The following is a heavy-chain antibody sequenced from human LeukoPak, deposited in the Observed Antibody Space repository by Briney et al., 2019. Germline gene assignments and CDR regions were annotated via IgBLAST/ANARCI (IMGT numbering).Heavy chain of an antibody. J-gene: IGHJ5*02. Sequence: GGSLRLSCAASGFTFSSFWMSWVRQAPGKGLEWVAIIKQDGSEKYYVDSVKGRFTISRDNAKDSLYLQMNSLTAEDTAVYYCARVRGYYDSSGYYSPWGQGTRVTVSS. CDR1: GFTFSSFW. V-gene: IGHV3-7*01. CDR2: IKQDGSEK. D-gene: IGHD3-22*01. CDR3: ARVRGYYDSSGYYSP.